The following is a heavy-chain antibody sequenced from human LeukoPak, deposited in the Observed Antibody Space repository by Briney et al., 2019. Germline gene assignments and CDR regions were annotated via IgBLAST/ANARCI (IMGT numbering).Heavy chain of an antibody. J-gene: IGHJ5*02. CDR2: IYYSGST. D-gene: IGHD2-2*01. CDR3: ARKIVVVPAAPSGFDP. CDR1: GGSISSYY. Sequence: SETLSLTCTVSGGSISSYYWGWIRQPPGKGLEWIGSIYYSGSTYYNPSLKSRVTISVDTSKNQFSLKLSSVTAADTAVYYCARKIVVVPAAPSGFDPWGQGTLVTVSS. V-gene: IGHV4-39*01.